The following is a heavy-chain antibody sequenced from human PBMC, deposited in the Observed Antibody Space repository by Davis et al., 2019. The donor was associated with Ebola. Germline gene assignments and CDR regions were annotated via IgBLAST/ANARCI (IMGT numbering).Heavy chain of an antibody. CDR2: IYYSGST. CDR1: GGSISSSSYY. CDR3: ARLTSYYYYGMDV. Sequence: MPSETLSLTCTVSGGSISSSSYYWGWIRQPPGKGLEWIGSIYYSGSTYYNPSLKSRVTISVDTSKNQFSLKLSSVTAADTAVYYCARLTSYYYYGMDVWGQGTTVTVSS. J-gene: IGHJ6*02. V-gene: IGHV4-39*01.